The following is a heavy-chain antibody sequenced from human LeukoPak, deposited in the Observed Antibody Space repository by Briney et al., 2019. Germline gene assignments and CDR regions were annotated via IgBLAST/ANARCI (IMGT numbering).Heavy chain of an antibody. CDR2: ISSGSSYI. J-gene: IGHJ3*02. CDR3: ARDRLGYSSGAFDI. D-gene: IGHD5-18*01. Sequence: GGSLRLSCAASGFTFSSYWMSWVRQAPGKGLEWVSSISSGSSYIYYADSVKGRFTISRDNAKNSLYLQMNSLRAEDTAVYYCARDRLGYSSGAFDIWGQGTMVTVSS. V-gene: IGHV3-21*01. CDR1: GFTFSSYW.